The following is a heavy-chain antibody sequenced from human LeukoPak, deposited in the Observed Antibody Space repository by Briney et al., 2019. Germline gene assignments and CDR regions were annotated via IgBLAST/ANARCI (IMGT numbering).Heavy chain of an antibody. Sequence: PGGSLRLSCAASGFTFSNYNMNWVRQAPGKGLEWVSSISSSSSYIYYADSVKGRFTISRDNAKNSLYLQMNSLRAEDTAVYYCAIVGATNGAFDIWGQGTMVTVSS. V-gene: IGHV3-21*01. CDR3: AIVGATNGAFDI. D-gene: IGHD1-26*01. J-gene: IGHJ3*02. CDR1: GFTFSNYN. CDR2: ISSSSSYI.